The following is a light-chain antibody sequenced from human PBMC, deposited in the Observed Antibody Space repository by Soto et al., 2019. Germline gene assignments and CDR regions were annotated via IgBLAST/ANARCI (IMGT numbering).Light chain of an antibody. Sequence: DIVLTQSRSTLSLSPGGRSTLACRASQSVSSSYLAWYQQKNGQAPRIXIYAASSRATGIPDRFSGSGYGTDFNLTISSLETEDFAVYYCQQRSNWPWTFGQGTKVDIK. V-gene: IGKV3D-20*02. J-gene: IGKJ1*01. CDR1: QSVSSSY. CDR2: AAS. CDR3: QQRSNWPWT.